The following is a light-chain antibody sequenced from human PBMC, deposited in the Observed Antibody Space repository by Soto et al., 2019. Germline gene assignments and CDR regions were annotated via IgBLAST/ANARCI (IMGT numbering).Light chain of an antibody. J-gene: IGKJ4*01. CDR2: WAS. CDR3: QQYFSYPLT. V-gene: IGKV4-1*01. Sequence: DIVMTQSPDSLAVSLGERATISCKSSQTISYTSINKTYLAWYQQRPGQPPKLLIYWASIRGSGVPDRLSGSGFGTDFTLTISSLQTEDVAVYYCQQYFSYPLTFGGGTKMDIK. CDR1: QTISYTSINKTY.